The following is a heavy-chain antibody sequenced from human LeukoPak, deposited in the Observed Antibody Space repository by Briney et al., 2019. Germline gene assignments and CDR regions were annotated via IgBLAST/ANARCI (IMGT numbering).Heavy chain of an antibody. CDR2: IYTSGST. CDR1: GGSISSGNYY. V-gene: IGHV4-61*02. J-gene: IGHJ6*03. CDR3: ARGLYYYYYMDV. Sequence: SETLSLTCTVSGGSISSGNYYWSWIRQPAGKGLEWIGRIYTSGSTNYNPSLKSRVTISVDTSKNQFSLKLSSVTAADTAVYYCARGLYYYYYMDVWGKGTTVTVSS.